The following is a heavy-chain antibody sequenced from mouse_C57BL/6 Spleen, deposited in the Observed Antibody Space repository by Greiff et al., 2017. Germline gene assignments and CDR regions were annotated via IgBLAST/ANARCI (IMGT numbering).Heavy chain of an antibody. J-gene: IGHJ1*03. Sequence: VQLQQSGPELMKPGASVKISCKATGYTFTGYWVEWVKQRPGHGLEWIGEILPGSGSTNYTEKFKGKATFTADTSSNTAYMQLSSLTSKDAAIYYCARGCGSCYWYCDVWGTGTTVTVAS. CDR1: GYTFTGYW. CDR3: ARGCGSCYWYCDV. V-gene: IGHV1-9*01. D-gene: IGHD3-3*01. CDR2: ILPGSGST.